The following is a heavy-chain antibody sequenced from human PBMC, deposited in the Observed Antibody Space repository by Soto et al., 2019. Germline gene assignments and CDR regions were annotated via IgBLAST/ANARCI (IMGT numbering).Heavy chain of an antibody. Sequence: GESLKISCAASGFTFSSYAMSWVRQAPGKGLEWVSAISGSGGSTYYADSVKGRFTISRDNSKNTLYLQMNSLRAEDTAVYYCAKDSYSSSSGRSYYYYYGMDVWGQGTTVTVSS. CDR2: ISGSGGST. V-gene: IGHV3-23*01. J-gene: IGHJ6*02. CDR1: GFTFSSYA. D-gene: IGHD6-6*01. CDR3: AKDSYSSSSGRSYYYYYGMDV.